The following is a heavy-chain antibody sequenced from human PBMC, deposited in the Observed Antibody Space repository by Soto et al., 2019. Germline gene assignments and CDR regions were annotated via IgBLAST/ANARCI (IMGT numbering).Heavy chain of an antibody. J-gene: IGHJ4*02. CDR2: IHSDGDI. Sequence: QVRLEESGPGLASPSETLSLTCAVSGDSITGHWWNWVRQPPGKGLEWIGAIHSDGDIKYNSSLTSRVTISLDKTRNHFSLRLTSVTAADTAVYYCARGPRTWGPGPLVTVSS. V-gene: IGHV4-4*02. CDR3: ARGPRT. CDR1: GDSITGHW.